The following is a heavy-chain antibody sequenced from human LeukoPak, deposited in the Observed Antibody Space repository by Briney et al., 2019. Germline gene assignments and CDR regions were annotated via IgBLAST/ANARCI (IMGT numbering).Heavy chain of an antibody. CDR2: ISYDGSNK. D-gene: IGHD6-19*01. CDR1: GXTFSSYA. V-gene: IGHV3-30-3*01. Sequence: PGRSLRLSCAASGXTFSSYAMYWVRQAPGKGLDWVAVISYDGSNKYYADSVKGRFTISRDNSKNTLYLQMNSLRAEDTAMYFCATGYSAWSFGYWGQGTLVTVSS. J-gene: IGHJ4*02. CDR3: ATGYSAWSFGY.